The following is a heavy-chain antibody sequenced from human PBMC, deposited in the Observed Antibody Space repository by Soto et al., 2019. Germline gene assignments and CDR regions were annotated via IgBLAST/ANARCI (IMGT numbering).Heavy chain of an antibody. J-gene: IGHJ5*02. D-gene: IGHD2-15*01. CDR2: IIPIFGTA. CDR3: AREGYCSGGSCYYHRPNWFDP. V-gene: IGHV1-69*13. Sequence: SVKVSCKASGGTFSSYAISWVRQAPGQGLEWMGGIIPIFGTANYAQKFQGRVTITADESTSTAYMELSSLRSEDTAVYYCAREGYCSGGSCYYHRPNWFDPWGQGTLVTVSS. CDR1: GGTFSSYA.